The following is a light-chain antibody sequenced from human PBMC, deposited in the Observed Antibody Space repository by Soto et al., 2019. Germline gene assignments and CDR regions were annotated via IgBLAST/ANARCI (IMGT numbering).Light chain of an antibody. J-gene: IGKJ5*01. CDR3: MQGTHWPIT. CDR1: QSLVHSDGIAY. V-gene: IGKV2-30*02. Sequence: EVVRTKSPLSLPVSLGQPASISCRSNQSLVHSDGIAYFSWFQQRPGRSPRRLIYKVSNRDSGVPARFSGTGPGTDFALKISRVEAEDVGVYYCMQGTHWPITFGQGTRLGIK. CDR2: KVS.